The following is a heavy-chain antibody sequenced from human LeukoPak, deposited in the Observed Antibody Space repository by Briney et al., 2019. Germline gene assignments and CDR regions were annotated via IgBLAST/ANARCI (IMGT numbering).Heavy chain of an antibody. J-gene: IGHJ6*03. D-gene: IGHD6-6*01. Sequence: SETLSLTCTVSGGSISSYYWCWIRQPAGKGLEWIWRIYTRGSTNYNPSLKRRVTMSVDTSKNQFSLKLSSVTTADTAVYYCARGSYSSSPYYYYYMDVWGKGTTVTVSS. CDR3: ARGSYSSSPYYYYYMDV. CDR1: GGSISSYY. CDR2: IYTRGST. V-gene: IGHV4-4*07.